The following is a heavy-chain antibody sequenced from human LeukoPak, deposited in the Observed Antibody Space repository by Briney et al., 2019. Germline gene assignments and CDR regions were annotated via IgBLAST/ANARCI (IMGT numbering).Heavy chain of an antibody. CDR1: GFTFSSYW. V-gene: IGHV3-7*01. CDR2: IKQDGSEK. CDR3: ATSMTTVTKTPLDY. D-gene: IGHD4-17*01. Sequence: GGSLRLSCAASGFTFSSYWMSWVRQAPGEGLEWVANIKQDGSEKYYVDSVKGRFTISRDNAKNSLYLQMNSLRAEDTAVYYCATSMTTVTKTPLDYWGQGTLVTVSS. J-gene: IGHJ4*02.